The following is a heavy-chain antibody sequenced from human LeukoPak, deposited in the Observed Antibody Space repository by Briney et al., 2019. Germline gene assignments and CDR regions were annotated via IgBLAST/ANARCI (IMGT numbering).Heavy chain of an antibody. Sequence: ASVKVSFKASGYTFTSYYIHWVRQAPGQGLEWMGTINPSGGRTTYAQKLKGRVNMTRDTSTSTVYMELSSLRSEDTAVYYCARVGVTTIRFGWLEWYFDIWGRGTLVTVSS. D-gene: IGHD5-24*01. CDR3: ARVGVTTIRFGWLEWYFDI. J-gene: IGHJ2*01. CDR2: INPSGGRT. V-gene: IGHV1-46*04. CDR1: GYTFTSYY.